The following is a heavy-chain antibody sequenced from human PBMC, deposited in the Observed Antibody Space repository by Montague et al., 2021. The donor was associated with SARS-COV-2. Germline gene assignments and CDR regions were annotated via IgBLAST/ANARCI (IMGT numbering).Heavy chain of an antibody. CDR2: IDWDDDT. Sequence: PALVKPTQTLTLTCTFSGFSVSTSGLCVSWIRQPPGKALEWLALIDWDDDTYYSKSLKTRLAISKDTSKNQVVLTMTDMDPVDTGTYYCARIPEYSSGGGPDWYFDLWGRGTLVTVSS. J-gene: IGHJ2*01. CDR1: GFSVSTSGLC. D-gene: IGHD6-19*01. CDR3: ARIPEYSSGGGPDWYFDL. V-gene: IGHV2-70*01.